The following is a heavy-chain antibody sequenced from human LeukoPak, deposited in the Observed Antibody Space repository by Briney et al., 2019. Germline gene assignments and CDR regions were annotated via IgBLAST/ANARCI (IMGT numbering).Heavy chain of an antibody. D-gene: IGHD1-26*01. J-gene: IGHJ4*02. CDR2: ISGNSDRT. CDR1: GFTFSGYG. CDR3: AKDRLGAILYFDY. V-gene: IGHV3-23*01. Sequence: GGSLRLSCAASGFTFSGYGMSWVRQAPGKGLKWLSAISGNSDRTYYADSVRGRFTISRDNSKNTLYMQINTLRVEDTAVYYCAKDRLGAILYFDYWGQGTFLTISS.